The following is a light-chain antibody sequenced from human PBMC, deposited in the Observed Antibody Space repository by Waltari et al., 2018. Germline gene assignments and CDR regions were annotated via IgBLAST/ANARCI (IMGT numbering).Light chain of an antibody. CDR2: GAS. J-gene: IGKJ1*01. V-gene: IGKV3-15*01. CDR1: QSVGSN. CDR3: QQYNNWPWT. Sequence: EIVMTQSPATLSVSPGERATLSCRASQSVGSNLAWYQQKPGQAPGLLIYGASIRATGIPARFSGSGSGTEFTLTISSLQSEDFAVYYCQQYNNWPWTFGQGTKVEIK.